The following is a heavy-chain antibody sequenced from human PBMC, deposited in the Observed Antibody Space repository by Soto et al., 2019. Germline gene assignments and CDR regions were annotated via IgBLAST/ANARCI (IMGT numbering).Heavy chain of an antibody. CDR2: IYPRGGTT. D-gene: IGHD3-3*01. CDR1: GYNFTSHY. Sequence: ASVKVSCKASGYNFTSHYMHWVRQAPGQGLESMGIIYPRGGTTIYAQKFQGWVTMTRDTLYLQMDSLRADDTAVYYCAKVAKSGVVIEYYDSWGQGSLVTVSS. V-gene: IGHV1-46*01. J-gene: IGHJ4*02. CDR3: AKVAKSGVVIEYYDS.